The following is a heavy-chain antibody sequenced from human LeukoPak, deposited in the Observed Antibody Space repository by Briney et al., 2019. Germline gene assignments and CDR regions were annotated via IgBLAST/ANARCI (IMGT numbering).Heavy chain of an antibody. V-gene: IGHV3-11*05. CDR3: ARAANTAAGTPTLAIDY. CDR2: ISITSSYT. D-gene: IGHD6-13*01. CDR1: VFTFSDYY. J-gene: IGHJ4*02. Sequence: GGSLRLSCVASVFTFSDYYMSWIRQAPGKGLEWVSYISITSSYTSYADSVKGRFTISRDNAKNSLYLQMNSLRAEDTAVYYCARAANTAAGTPTLAIDYWGQGTLVTVSS.